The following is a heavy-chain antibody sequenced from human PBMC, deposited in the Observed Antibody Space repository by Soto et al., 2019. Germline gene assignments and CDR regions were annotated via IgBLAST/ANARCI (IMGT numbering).Heavy chain of an antibody. D-gene: IGHD3-10*01. Sequence: EVQLLESGGGLVQPGGSLRLSCAASGFTFSSFAMNWVRQAPGKGLEWVSAISKDGGSTYYADSVKGRFAISRDNSKNPLYLQVNSLRAADTTLYYCARELYYIFDSWGQGTLVTVSS. CDR3: ARELYYIFDS. CDR1: GFTFSSFA. CDR2: ISKDGGST. V-gene: IGHV3-23*01. J-gene: IGHJ4*02.